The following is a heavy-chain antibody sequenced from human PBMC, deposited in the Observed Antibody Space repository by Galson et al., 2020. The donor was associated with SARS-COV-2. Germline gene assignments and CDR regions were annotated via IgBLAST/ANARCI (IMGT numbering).Heavy chain of an antibody. CDR3: AKIGYSSSWTDY. V-gene: IGHV3-9*01. D-gene: IGHD6-13*01. CDR1: GFTFDDYA. J-gene: IGHJ4*02. Sequence: GGSLRLSCAASGFTFDDYAMHWVRQAPGKGLEWVSGISWNSGSIGYADSVKGRFTISRDNAKNSLYLQMNSLRAEDTALYYCAKIGYSSSWTDYWGQGTLVTVSS. CDR2: ISWNSGSI.